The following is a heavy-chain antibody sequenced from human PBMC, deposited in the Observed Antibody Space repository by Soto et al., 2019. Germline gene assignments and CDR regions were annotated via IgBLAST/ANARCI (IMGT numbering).Heavy chain of an antibody. CDR3: ARALMDGRDCRWAGGSDL. J-gene: IGHJ2*01. Sequence: QVQLVQSGAEVKKPGSSVKVSCKASGGSLNSYTISWVRQAPGQGLEWMGRVIPVLTMTNYAQKFQDRVTFPADNSTSTAHMKLSSRRSRNTVVYFGARALMDGRDCRWAGGSDLWGRGTLVIVSS. V-gene: IGHV1-69*02. D-gene: IGHD2-21*02. CDR2: VIPVLTMT. CDR1: GGSLNSYT.